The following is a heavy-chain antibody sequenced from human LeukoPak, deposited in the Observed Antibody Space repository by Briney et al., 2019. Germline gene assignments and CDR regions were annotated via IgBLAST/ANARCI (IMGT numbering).Heavy chain of an antibody. D-gene: IGHD3-16*01. CDR1: GYSFTSYG. J-gene: IGHJ4*02. CDR2: ISAYNGNT. V-gene: IGHV1-18*01. Sequence: GESLKISCKGSGYSFTSYGISWVRQAPGQGLEWMGWISAYNGNTNYAQKLQGRVTMTTDTSTSTAYMELRSLRSDDTAVYYCARVGSFGGVPWWDYWGQGTLVTVSS. CDR3: ARVGSFGGVPWWDY.